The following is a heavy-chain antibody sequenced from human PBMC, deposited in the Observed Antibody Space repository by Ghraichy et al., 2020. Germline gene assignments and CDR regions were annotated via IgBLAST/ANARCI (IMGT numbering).Heavy chain of an antibody. Sequence: SETLSLTCAVYGGSFSGYYWSWIRQPPGKGLEWIGEINHSGSTNYNPSLKSRVTISVDTSKNQFSLKLSSVTAADTAVYYCARVDPHYSNYFDYWGQGTLVTVSS. D-gene: IGHD4-11*01. CDR1: GGSFSGYY. CDR2: INHSGST. V-gene: IGHV4-34*01. CDR3: ARVDPHYSNYFDY. J-gene: IGHJ4*02.